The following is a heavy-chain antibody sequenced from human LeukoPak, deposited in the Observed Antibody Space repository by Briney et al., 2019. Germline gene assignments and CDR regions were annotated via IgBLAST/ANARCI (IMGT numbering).Heavy chain of an antibody. D-gene: IGHD6-13*01. CDR2: ISSSGSYI. Sequence: GGSLRLSCAASGFTFSDYSMNWVRQAPGKGLEWVSTISSSGSYIFYAASVKGRFTISRDNARNSLYLQMNSLRAEDTAVYYCARGSRGNIAAAGHFDYWGQGTLVTVSS. V-gene: IGHV3-21*01. J-gene: IGHJ4*02. CDR1: GFTFSDYS. CDR3: ARGSRGNIAAAGHFDY.